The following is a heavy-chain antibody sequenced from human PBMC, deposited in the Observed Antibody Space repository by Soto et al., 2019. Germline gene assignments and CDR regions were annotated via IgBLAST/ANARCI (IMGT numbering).Heavy chain of an antibody. CDR2: MNPNSGNT. CDR3: ARERAAAGSNRFDP. Sequence: QVQLVQSGVEVKKPGASVKVSCKASGYTFTSYDINWVRQATGQGLEWMGWMNPNSGNTGYAQKFQGRVTMTRNTXXSTAYMRLSSLRSEDTAVYYCARERAAAGSNRFDPWGQGTLVIVSS. V-gene: IGHV1-8*01. D-gene: IGHD6-13*01. J-gene: IGHJ5*02. CDR1: GYTFTSYD.